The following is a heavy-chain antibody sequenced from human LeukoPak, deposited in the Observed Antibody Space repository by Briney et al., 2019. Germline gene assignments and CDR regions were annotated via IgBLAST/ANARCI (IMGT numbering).Heavy chain of an antibody. V-gene: IGHV3-43*02. CDR3: AKAGMGATLYYGMDV. D-gene: IGHD1-26*01. Sequence: PGRSLRLSCAASGFTFDDYAMHWVRQAPGKGLEWVSLISGDGGSTYYADSVKGRFTISRDNSKNSLYLQMNSLRTEDTALYYCAKAGMGATLYYGMDVWGQGTTVTVSS. J-gene: IGHJ6*02. CDR1: GFTFDDYA. CDR2: ISGDGGST.